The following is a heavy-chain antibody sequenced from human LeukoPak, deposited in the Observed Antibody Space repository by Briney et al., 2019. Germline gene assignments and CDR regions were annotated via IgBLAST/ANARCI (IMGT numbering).Heavy chain of an antibody. D-gene: IGHD3-10*01. V-gene: IGHV3-23*01. Sequence: PGGSLRLSCVASGFTFGKYWMSWVRQAPGKGLEWVSTIYDDNTYYADSVKGRFAISTDNSKNTLYLQMNSLRVEDTAVYFCAARKVRGVWFYLDYWGQGTLVTVSS. CDR1: GFTFGKYW. CDR2: IYDDNT. CDR3: AARKVRGVWFYLDY. J-gene: IGHJ4*02.